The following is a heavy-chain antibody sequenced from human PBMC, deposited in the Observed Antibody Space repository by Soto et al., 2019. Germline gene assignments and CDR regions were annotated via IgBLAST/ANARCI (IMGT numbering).Heavy chain of an antibody. CDR2: IYQSGVT. V-gene: IGHV4-30-2*01. D-gene: IGHD6-19*01. J-gene: IGHJ5*02. CDR1: GASISVHSYY. Sequence: PSETLSLTCTVSGASISVHSYYWTWIRQPPGKALQWIGFIYQSGVTSYNPSLASRVSISLDRSNNQCSLKLKSVTAADTAVYFCAGMPYTSGLRFDPWGPGTLVTVSS. CDR3: AGMPYTSGLRFDP.